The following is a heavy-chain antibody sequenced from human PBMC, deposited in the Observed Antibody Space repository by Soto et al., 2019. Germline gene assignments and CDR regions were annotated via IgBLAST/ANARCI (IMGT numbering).Heavy chain of an antibody. J-gene: IGHJ6*02. CDR3: ARDSGYSSSLNPGWYYYYGMDF. Sequence: GSSVKPSCKASGYTFTSYGISWVRQAPGQGLEWMGWISAYNGNTNYAQKLQGRVTMTTDTSTSTAYMELRSLRSDDTAVYYCARDSGYSSSLNPGWYYYYGMDFCGQGTTVIVSS. V-gene: IGHV1-18*01. CDR2: ISAYNGNT. CDR1: GYTFTSYG. D-gene: IGHD6-13*01.